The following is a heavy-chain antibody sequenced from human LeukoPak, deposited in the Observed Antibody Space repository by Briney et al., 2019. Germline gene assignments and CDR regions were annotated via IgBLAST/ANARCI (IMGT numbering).Heavy chain of an antibody. V-gene: IGHV1-69*06. CDR1: GGTFSSYA. CDR2: IIPIFGTA. Sequence: LVKVSCKASGGTFSSYAISWVRQAPGQGLEWMGGIIPIFGTANYAQKFQGRVTITADKSTSTAYMELSSLRSEDTAVYYCARGNTTRGGDYGMDVWGKGTTVTVSS. CDR3: ARGNTTRGGDYGMDV. D-gene: IGHD3-16*01. J-gene: IGHJ6*04.